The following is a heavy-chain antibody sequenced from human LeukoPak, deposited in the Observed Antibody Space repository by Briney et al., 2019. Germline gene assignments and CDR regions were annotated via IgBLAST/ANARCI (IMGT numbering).Heavy chain of an antibody. D-gene: IGHD2-21*02. CDR1: GYTLTELS. CDR2: FDPEDGET. V-gene: IGHV1-24*01. J-gene: IGHJ4*02. Sequence: ASVKVSCKVSGYTLTELSMHWVRQAPGKGLEWMGGFDPEDGETIYAQKFQGRVTMTEDTSTDTAYTELSSLRSEDTAVYYCATTLYCGGDCYIFDYWGQGTLVTVSS. CDR3: ATTLYCGGDCYIFDY.